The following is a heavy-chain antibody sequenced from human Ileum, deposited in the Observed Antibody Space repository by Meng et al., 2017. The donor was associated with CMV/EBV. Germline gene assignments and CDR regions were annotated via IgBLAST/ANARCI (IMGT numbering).Heavy chain of an antibody. V-gene: IGHV4-4*02. D-gene: IGHD3-22*01. Sequence: SCDVSGGSISTTSKWWSWVRQSTGKGLEWIGEISHSGTSNYNPSLKSRVTISVDKAKNHYSQKVTSVTAADTTVYYCSRFDSSGYSFDSWGQGTLVTVSS. CDR2: ISHSGTS. J-gene: IGHJ4*02. CDR1: GGSISTTSKW. CDR3: SRFDSSGYSFDS.